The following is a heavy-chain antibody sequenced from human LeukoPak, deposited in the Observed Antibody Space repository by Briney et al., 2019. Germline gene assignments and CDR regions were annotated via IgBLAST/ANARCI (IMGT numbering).Heavy chain of an antibody. Sequence: PGGSLRLSCAASGFTFDDRGMSGVRESPGGGVEWGSGINWDGGSTVYADTVKGRFTISRDNAKNSLYLQMNSLRAEDTALYHCARALVGGSYYYAMDVWGQGTTVIVTS. CDR1: GFTFDDRG. V-gene: IGHV3-20*01. CDR2: INWDGGST. D-gene: IGHD1-26*01. CDR3: ARALVGGSYYYAMDV. J-gene: IGHJ6*02.